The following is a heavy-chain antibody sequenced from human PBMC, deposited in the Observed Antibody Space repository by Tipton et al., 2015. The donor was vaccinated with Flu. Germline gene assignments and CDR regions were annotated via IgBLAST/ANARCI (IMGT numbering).Heavy chain of an antibody. Sequence: TLSLTCAVYGGSFSGYYWSWIRQPPGKGLEWIGEINHSGSTNYNPSLKSRVTISVDTSKNQFSLKLSSVTAADTAMYYCARGSRDTRDAFDIWGQGTMVTASS. D-gene: IGHD2-15*01. V-gene: IGHV4-34*01. CDR1: GGSFSGYY. CDR3: ARGSRDTRDAFDI. J-gene: IGHJ3*02. CDR2: INHSGST.